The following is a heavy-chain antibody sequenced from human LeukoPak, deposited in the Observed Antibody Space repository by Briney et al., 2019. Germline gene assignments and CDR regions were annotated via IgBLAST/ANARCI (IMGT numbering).Heavy chain of an antibody. Sequence: GGSLRLSRAASGFTFSDYYMSWIRQAPGKGLEWVSYISSSSSYTNYADSVKGRFTISRDNAKNSLYLQMNSLRAEDTAVYYCARNYYDSSGLGLDIWGQGTMVTVSS. J-gene: IGHJ3*02. CDR1: GFTFSDYY. CDR3: ARNYYDSSGLGLDI. D-gene: IGHD3-22*01. CDR2: ISSSSSYT. V-gene: IGHV3-11*03.